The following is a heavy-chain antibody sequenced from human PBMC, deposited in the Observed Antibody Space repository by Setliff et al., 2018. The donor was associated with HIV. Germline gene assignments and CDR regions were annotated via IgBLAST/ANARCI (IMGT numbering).Heavy chain of an antibody. V-gene: IGHV1-18*01. D-gene: IGHD3-3*01. CDR3: ARGKTCLRFLHY. J-gene: IGHJ4*02. Sequence: ASVKVSCKASGYTFNNYGISWVRQAPGQGLEWMGWINTHSGYTNYAQNVQGRVTVTMDTSTSTAYMELMSLKSDDTAVYYCARGKTCLRFLHYWGQGTLVTVSS. CDR2: INTHSGYT. CDR1: GYTFNNYG.